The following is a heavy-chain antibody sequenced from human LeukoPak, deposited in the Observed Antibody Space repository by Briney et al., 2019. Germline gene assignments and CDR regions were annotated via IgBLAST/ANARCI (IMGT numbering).Heavy chain of an antibody. CDR2: IWYDGSNK. CDR1: GFTFSSYG. V-gene: IGHV3-33*01. CDR3: ARSPGTMVRGVIYYYYGMDV. Sequence: QSGGSLRLSCAASGFTFSSYGMHWVRQAPGKGLVWVAVIWYDGSNKYYADSVKGRFTISRDNSKNTLYLQMNSLRAEDTAVYYCARSPGTMVRGVIYYYYGMDVWGQGTTVTVSS. D-gene: IGHD3-10*01. J-gene: IGHJ6*02.